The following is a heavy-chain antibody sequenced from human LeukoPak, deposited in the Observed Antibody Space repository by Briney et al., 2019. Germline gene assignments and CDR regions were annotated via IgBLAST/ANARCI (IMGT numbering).Heavy chain of an antibody. CDR3: ANGSYSPDY. J-gene: IGHJ4*02. CDR1: GESFIGYY. V-gene: IGHV4-34*01. CDR2: IRHGGST. D-gene: IGHD1-26*01. Sequence: SETLSLTCAVYGESFIGYYWSWIRQPPGKGLEWIGEIRHGGSTNYNPSLKSRVIISVDTSKNQFSLKLGSVTAADTAVYYCANGSYSPDYWGQGTLATVSS.